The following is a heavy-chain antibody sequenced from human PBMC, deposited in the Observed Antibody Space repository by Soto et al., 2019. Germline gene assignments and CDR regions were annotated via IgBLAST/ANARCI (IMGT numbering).Heavy chain of an antibody. V-gene: IGHV1-3*01. D-gene: IGHD3-16*02. CDR1: GYTFTSYA. CDR3: ARRRPGGVIVLYYFDY. J-gene: IGHJ4*02. Sequence: ASVKVSCKASGYTFTSYAMHWVRQAPGQRLEWMGWINAGNGNTKYSQKFQGRVTITRDTSASTAYMELSSLRSEDTAVYYCARRRPGGVIVLYYFDYWGQGTLVTVSS. CDR2: INAGNGNT.